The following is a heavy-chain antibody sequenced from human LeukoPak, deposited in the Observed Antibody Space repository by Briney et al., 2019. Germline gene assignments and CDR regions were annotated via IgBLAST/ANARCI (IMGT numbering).Heavy chain of an antibody. CDR3: TTDLYYYDSSGYPEDAFDI. D-gene: IGHD3-22*01. CDR1: GFTFSSYS. V-gene: IGHV3-15*01. Sequence: GGSLRLSCAASGFTFSSYSMNWVRQAPGKGLEWVGRIKSKTDGGTTDYAAPVKGRFTISRDDSKNTLYLQMNSLKTEDTAVYYCTTDLYYYDSSGYPEDAFDIWGQGTMVTVSS. CDR2: IKSKTDGGTT. J-gene: IGHJ3*02.